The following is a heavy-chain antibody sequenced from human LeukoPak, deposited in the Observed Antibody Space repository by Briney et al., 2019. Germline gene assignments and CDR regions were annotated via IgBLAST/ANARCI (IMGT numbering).Heavy chain of an antibody. J-gene: IGHJ4*02. CDR1: GGSISSYY. Sequence: PSETLSLTCTVSGGSISSYYWSWIRQPAGKGLEWIGRIYTSGSTNYNPSLKSRVTMSVDTSKNQFSLKLSSVTAADTAVYYCARTTGTGGTDCYFDYWGQGTLVTVSS. V-gene: IGHV4-4*07. D-gene: IGHD2-8*02. CDR3: ARTTGTGGTDCYFDY. CDR2: IYTSGST.